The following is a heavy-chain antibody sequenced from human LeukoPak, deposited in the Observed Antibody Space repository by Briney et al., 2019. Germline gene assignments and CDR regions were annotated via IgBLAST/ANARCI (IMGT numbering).Heavy chain of an antibody. D-gene: IGHD3-22*01. V-gene: IGHV4-30-2*01. CDR2: IYQSGNT. CDR1: GGSISSGGYS. CDR3: VRGGGSSGSGFDY. J-gene: IGHJ4*02. Sequence: SETLSLTCAVSGGSISSGGYSWSWIRQPPGKGLEWIGYIYQSGNTYYNPSHKSRVTISVDRSKNQFSLKLSSVTAADTAVYYCVRGGGSSGSGFDYWGQGTLVTVSS.